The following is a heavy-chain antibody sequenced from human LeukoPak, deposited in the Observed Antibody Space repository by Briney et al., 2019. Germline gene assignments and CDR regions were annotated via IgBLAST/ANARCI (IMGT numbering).Heavy chain of an antibody. CDR1: GSTFRSHW. V-gene: IGHV3-74*01. CDR2: VKGDGSFT. J-gene: IGHJ4*02. CDR3: VRDGDDFNFDY. D-gene: IGHD5-24*01. Sequence: GGSLRLSCAASGSTFRSHWMHWVRQAPGKGLVWVSRVKGDGSFTNYADSVYGRFTISRDNAKNTLYLHMHSLRVEDTAVYYCVRDGDDFNFDYWGQGSLVTVSS.